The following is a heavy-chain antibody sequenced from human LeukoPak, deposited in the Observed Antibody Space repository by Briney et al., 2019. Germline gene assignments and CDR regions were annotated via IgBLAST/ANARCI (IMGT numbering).Heavy chain of an antibody. CDR1: GYTFTDYR. CDR3: ARGEEGATRGIPIDY. CDR2: INPISGGT. V-gene: IGHV1-18*04. J-gene: IGHJ4*02. D-gene: IGHD1-26*01. Sequence: ASVKVSCKASGYTFTDYRIHWVRQAPGQGLEWMGWINPISGGTNYAQKLQGRVTMTTDTSTSTAYMELRSLRSDDTAVYYCARGEEGATRGIPIDYWGQGTLVTVSS.